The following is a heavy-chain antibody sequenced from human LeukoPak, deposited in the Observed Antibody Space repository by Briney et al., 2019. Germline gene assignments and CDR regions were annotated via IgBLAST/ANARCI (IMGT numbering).Heavy chain of an antibody. D-gene: IGHD2-15*01. CDR3: ARDFPCSGGSCSGAFDI. J-gene: IGHJ3*02. CDR1: GFTFSSYW. Sequence: PGGSLRLSCAASGFTFSSYWMSWVRQAPGKGLEWVANIKQDGSEKYYVDSVKGRFTISRDNAKNSLYLQMNSLRAEDTAVYYCARDFPCSGGSCSGAFDIWGQGTTVTVSS. V-gene: IGHV3-7*01. CDR2: IKQDGSEK.